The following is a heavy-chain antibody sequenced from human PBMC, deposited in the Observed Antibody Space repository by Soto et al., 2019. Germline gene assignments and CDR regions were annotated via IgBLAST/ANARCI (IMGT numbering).Heavy chain of an antibody. CDR3: ARDIVVVPAADGTQNYYYYGMDV. CDR2: IYYSGST. J-gene: IGHJ6*02. Sequence: SETLSLTCTVSGGSVSSGSYYWSWIRQPPGKGLERIGYIYYSGSTNYNPSLKSRVTISVDTSKNQFSLKLSSVTAADTAVYYCARDIVVVPAADGTQNYYYYGMDVWGQGTTVTVSS. CDR1: GGSVSSGSYY. D-gene: IGHD2-2*01. V-gene: IGHV4-61*01.